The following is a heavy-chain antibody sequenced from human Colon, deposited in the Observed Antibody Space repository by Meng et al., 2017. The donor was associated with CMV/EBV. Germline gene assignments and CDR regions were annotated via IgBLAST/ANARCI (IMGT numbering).Heavy chain of an antibody. Sequence: GSLRLSCTVSGSIRSASDYWTWIRQPPGKGLEWIGSVFYSGNTHYNPSLMSRVTISVDTTKHQFSLHLSSATAADTAIYYCARHEGDYYGPWYFDRWGPGTVVTVSS. J-gene: IGHJ4*02. CDR3: ARHEGDYYGPWYFDR. D-gene: IGHD3-10*01. CDR1: GSIRSASDY. CDR2: VFYSGNT. V-gene: IGHV4-39*01.